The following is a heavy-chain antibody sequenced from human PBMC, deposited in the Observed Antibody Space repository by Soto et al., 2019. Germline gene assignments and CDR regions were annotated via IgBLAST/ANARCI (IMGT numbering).Heavy chain of an antibody. D-gene: IGHD6-6*01. J-gene: IGHJ6*02. V-gene: IGHV3-33*01. CDR3: AREYSSSSVSGMDV. CDR2: IWYDGSNK. Sequence: PGGSLRLSCGASGFTFSGYGMHWVRQAPGKGLEWVAVIWYDGSNKYYADSVKGRFTISRDNSKNTLYLQMNSLGAEDTAVYYCAREYSSSSVSGMDVWGQGTTVTVSS. CDR1: GFTFSGYG.